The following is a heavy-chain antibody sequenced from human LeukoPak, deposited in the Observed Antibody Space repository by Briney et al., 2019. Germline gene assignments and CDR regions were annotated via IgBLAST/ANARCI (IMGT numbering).Heavy chain of an antibody. CDR2: ISNSGGST. Sequence: GGTLRLSCAASGFTFSTYGMSWVRQAPGKGLEWVSGISNSGGSTYYADSVKGRFTISRDNSKNTLYLQMNSLRAEDTALYYCAKDSSRIDSHFYYWGQGTLVTVSS. V-gene: IGHV3-23*01. CDR3: AKDSSRIDSHFYY. CDR1: GFTFSTYG. J-gene: IGHJ4*02. D-gene: IGHD2/OR15-2a*01.